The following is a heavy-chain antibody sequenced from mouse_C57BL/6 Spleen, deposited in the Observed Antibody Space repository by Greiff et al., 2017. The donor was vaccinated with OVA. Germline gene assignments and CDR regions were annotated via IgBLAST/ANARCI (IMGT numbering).Heavy chain of an antibody. CDR1: GYTFTSYD. Sequence: VQLQQSGPELVKPGASVKLSCKASGYTFTSYDINWVKQRPGQGLEWIGWIYPRDGSTKYNEKFKGKATLTVDTSSSTAYMELHSLTSEDSAVYFCASRYDGYHWYFDVWGTGTTVTVSS. CDR2: IYPRDGST. D-gene: IGHD2-3*01. CDR3: ASRYDGYHWYFDV. J-gene: IGHJ1*03. V-gene: IGHV1-85*01.